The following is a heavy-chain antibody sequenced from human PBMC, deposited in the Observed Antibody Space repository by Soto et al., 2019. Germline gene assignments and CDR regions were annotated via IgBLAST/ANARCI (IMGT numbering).Heavy chain of an antibody. CDR1: GFSLSTSGVG. CDR2: IYWDDDK. Sequence: QITLKESGPTLVKPTQTLTLTCTFSGFSLSTSGVGVGWIRQPPGKALEWLALIYWDDDKRYSPSLKSRLTSTTDTSKHQVDLTMTSMDPVDTATYSVAHSRPDYDILTLCASGWFDPWGQGSLVTVSS. J-gene: IGHJ5*01. D-gene: IGHD3-9*01. CDR3: AHSRPDYDILTLCASGWFDP. V-gene: IGHV2-5*02.